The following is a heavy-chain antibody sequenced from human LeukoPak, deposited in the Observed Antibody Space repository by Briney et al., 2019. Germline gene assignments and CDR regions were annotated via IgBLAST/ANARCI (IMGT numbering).Heavy chain of an antibody. CDR3: ARGVSSGWYSDY. D-gene: IGHD6-19*01. V-gene: IGHV3-11*01. CDR1: GFTFSNYY. J-gene: IGHJ4*02. CDR2: ISSSGSTI. Sequence: GSLRLSCVASGFTFSNYYMSSIRQAPGKGLEWVSYISSSGSTIYYADSVKGRFTISRDNAKNSLYLQMNSLRAEDTAVYYCARGVSSGWYSDYWGQGTLVTVSS.